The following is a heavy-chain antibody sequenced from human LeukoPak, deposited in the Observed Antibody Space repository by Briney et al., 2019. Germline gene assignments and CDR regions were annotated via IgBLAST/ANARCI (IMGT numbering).Heavy chain of an antibody. J-gene: IGHJ4*02. V-gene: IGHV4-39*07. D-gene: IGHD1-26*01. CDR1: GGSISSSSFY. Sequence: SETLSLTCTVSGGSISSSSFYWGWIRQPPGKGLEWIGSIYYSGSTYYNPSLKSRVTISVDTSKNQFSLKLSSVTAADTAVYHCARINIVGATRFPGRASGEVDHWGQGILVTVSS. CDR3: ARINIVGATRFPGRASGEVDH. CDR2: IYYSGST.